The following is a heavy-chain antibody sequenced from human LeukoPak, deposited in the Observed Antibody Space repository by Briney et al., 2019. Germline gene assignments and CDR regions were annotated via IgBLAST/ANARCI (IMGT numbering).Heavy chain of an antibody. Sequence: SETLSLTCTVSRGSISSYYWNWIRQPPGKGLEWIGYIYYSGSTNYNPSLKSRVTISVDTSKNQFSLKLRSVTAADTAVYYCARVARGYYYYMDVWGKGTTVTVSS. J-gene: IGHJ6*03. CDR3: ARVARGYYYYMDV. CDR2: IYYSGST. CDR1: RGSISSYY. V-gene: IGHV4-59*01. D-gene: IGHD2-15*01.